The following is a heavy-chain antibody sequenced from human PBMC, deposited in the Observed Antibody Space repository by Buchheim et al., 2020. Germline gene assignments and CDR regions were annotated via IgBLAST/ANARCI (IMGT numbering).Heavy chain of an antibody. Sequence: EVQLVESGGGLVQPGESLRLFCAASGLTFSDYWMTWVRQAPGEGLEWVANINPDGSRKFFVDSLKGRYTISRDNAKNSLFMQMDSLRVEDTAVYYCCAGNTFDFWGQGAL. CDR2: INPDGSRK. J-gene: IGHJ4*02. D-gene: IGHD1-7*01. CDR3: CAGNTFDF. CDR1: GLTFSDYW. V-gene: IGHV3-7*01.